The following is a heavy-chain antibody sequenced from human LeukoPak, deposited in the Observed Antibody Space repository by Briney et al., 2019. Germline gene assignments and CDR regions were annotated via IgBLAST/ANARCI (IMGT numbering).Heavy chain of an antibody. CDR3: ARPRRYSSGWYYFDY. CDR1: GYTFTSYA. J-gene: IGHJ4*02. CDR2: INAGNGNT. Sequence: ASVKVSWKASGYTFTSYAMHWVRQAPGQRLEWMGWINAGNGNTKYSQKFQGRVTITRDTSASTAYMELSSLRSEDTAVYYCARPRRYSSGWYYFDYWGQGTLVTVSS. V-gene: IGHV1-3*01. D-gene: IGHD6-19*01.